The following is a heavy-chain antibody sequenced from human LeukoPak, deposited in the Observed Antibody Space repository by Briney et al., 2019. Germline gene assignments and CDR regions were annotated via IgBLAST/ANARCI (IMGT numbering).Heavy chain of an antibody. Sequence: ASVKVSCKASGYTFTSYGISWVRQAPGQGLECMGWISAYNGNTNYAQKLQGRVTMTTDTSTSTAYMELRSLRSDDTAVCYCARASGYPRFYYFDYWGQGTLVTVSS. CDR2: ISAYNGNT. CDR3: ARASGYPRFYYFDY. J-gene: IGHJ4*02. CDR1: GYTFTSYG. V-gene: IGHV1-18*01. D-gene: IGHD3-22*01.